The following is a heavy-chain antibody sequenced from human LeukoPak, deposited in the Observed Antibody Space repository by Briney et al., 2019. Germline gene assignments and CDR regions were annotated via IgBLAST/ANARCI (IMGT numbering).Heavy chain of an antibody. Sequence: GGSLRLSCAASGFTFSSYSMNWVRQAPGKGLEWVSYISSSGSTIYYADSVKGRFTISRDNAKNSLYLQMNSLRAEDTAVYYCARALAARRASRFCMDVWGQGTTVTVSS. CDR2: ISSSGSTI. CDR1: GFTFSSYS. J-gene: IGHJ6*02. V-gene: IGHV3-48*04. D-gene: IGHD6-6*01. CDR3: ARALAARRASRFCMDV.